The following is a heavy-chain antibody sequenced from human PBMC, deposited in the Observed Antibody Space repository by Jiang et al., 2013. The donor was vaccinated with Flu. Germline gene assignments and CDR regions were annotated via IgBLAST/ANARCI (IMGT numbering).Heavy chain of an antibody. CDR2: IRRKAYGGTT. Sequence: VQLLESGGGLVQPGRSLRLSCTASGFTFGDYAMSWVRQAPGKGLEWVGFIRRKAYGGTTEYAASVKGRFTISRDDSKSIAYLQMNSLKTEDTAVYYCTRDLGDYGDSTIDAFDIWGQGTMVTVSS. J-gene: IGHJ3*02. D-gene: IGHD4-17*01. V-gene: IGHV3-49*04. CDR1: GFTFGDYA. CDR3: TRDLGDYGDSTIDAFDI.